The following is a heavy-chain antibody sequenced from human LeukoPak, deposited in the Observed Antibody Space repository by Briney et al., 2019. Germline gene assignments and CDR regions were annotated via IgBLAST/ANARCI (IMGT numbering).Heavy chain of an antibody. CDR1: GFTVSSNY. CDR3: ARVHCSSTSCPIDY. D-gene: IGHD2-2*01. CDR2: IYSGGST. V-gene: IGHV3-53*01. J-gene: IGHJ4*02. Sequence: GGSLRLSCAASGFTVSSNYMSWVRQAPGKGLEWVSVIYSGGSTYYADSVKGRFTISRDNSKNTLYLRMNSLRAEDTAVYYCARVHCSSTSCPIDYWGQGTLVTVSS.